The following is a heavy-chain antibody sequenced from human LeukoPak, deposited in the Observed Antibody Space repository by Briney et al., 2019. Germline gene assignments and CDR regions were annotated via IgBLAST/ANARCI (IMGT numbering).Heavy chain of an antibody. Sequence: ASVKVSCKASGYTFTGYYMHWVRQAPGQGLEWMGWINPNSGGTNYAQKFQGRVTMTRDTSISTAYMELSRLRSGDTAVYYCARDRTYDSSGYYYSYFDYWGQGTLVTVSS. D-gene: IGHD3-22*01. CDR1: GYTFTGYY. CDR2: INPNSGGT. V-gene: IGHV1-2*02. J-gene: IGHJ4*02. CDR3: ARDRTYDSSGYYYSYFDY.